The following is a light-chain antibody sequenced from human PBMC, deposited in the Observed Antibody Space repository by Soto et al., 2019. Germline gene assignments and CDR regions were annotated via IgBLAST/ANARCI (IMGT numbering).Light chain of an antibody. CDR3: QQANSFPRT. CDR1: HGIIIW. CDR2: AXS. V-gene: IGKV1-12*01. Sequence: DIQMTQSPSSVSSSVGDRVTISXRASHGIIIWLSWYQQKPGXAPNXXXDAXSSLQRGGPSRLSGSGSGTDFTLTISSLQPEDFSNYYFQQANSFPRTFGGGTKVDIK. J-gene: IGKJ4*02.